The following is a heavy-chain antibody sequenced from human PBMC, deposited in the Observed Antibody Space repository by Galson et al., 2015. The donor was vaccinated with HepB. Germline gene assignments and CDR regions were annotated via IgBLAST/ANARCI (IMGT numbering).Heavy chain of an antibody. CDR3: AKDSTATDAFDI. D-gene: IGHD4-17*01. V-gene: IGHV3-30*18. CDR1: GFTFSSYG. J-gene: IGHJ3*02. Sequence: SLRLSCAASGFTFSSYGMHWVRQAPGKGLEWVAVISYDGSNKYYADSVKGRFTISRDNSKNTLYLQMNSPRAEDTAVYYCAKDSTATDAFDIWGQGTMVTVSS. CDR2: ISYDGSNK.